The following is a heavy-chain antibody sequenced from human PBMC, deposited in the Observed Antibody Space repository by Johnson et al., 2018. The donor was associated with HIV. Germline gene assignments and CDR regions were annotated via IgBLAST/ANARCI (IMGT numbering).Heavy chain of an antibody. CDR1: RFTFDDYA. D-gene: IGHD6-13*01. V-gene: IGHV3-74*01. J-gene: IGHJ3*02. CDR3: TTDPIAAAGPDAFDI. Sequence: VQLVESGGVVVQPGGSLRLSCETSRFTFDDYAMHWVRQAPGKGLVWVSRTNNDGSTTTYADSVKGRFPVSSDKVKNTLHLQMNSLRAEDTAVYYCTTDPIAAAGPDAFDIWGQGTMVTVSS. CDR2: TNNDGSTT.